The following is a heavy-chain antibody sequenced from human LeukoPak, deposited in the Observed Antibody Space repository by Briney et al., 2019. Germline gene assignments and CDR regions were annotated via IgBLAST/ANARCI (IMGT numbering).Heavy chain of an antibody. CDR1: GGSISSGGYS. V-gene: IGHV4-30-2*01. CDR2: IYHSGST. J-gene: IGHJ5*02. CDR3: ARHVGNYDFWSGYFMYWFDP. D-gene: IGHD3-3*01. Sequence: SETLSLTCAVSGGSISSGGYSWSWIRQPPGKGLEWIGYIYHSGSTYYNPSLKSRVTISVDRSKNQFSLKLSSVTAADTAVYYCARHVGNYDFWSGYFMYWFDPWGQGTLVTVSS.